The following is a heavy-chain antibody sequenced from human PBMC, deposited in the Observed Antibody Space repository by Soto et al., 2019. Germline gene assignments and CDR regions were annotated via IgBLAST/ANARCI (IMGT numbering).Heavy chain of an antibody. CDR1: LFNFRGYS. Sequence: PVWSLRLSCSASLFNFRGYSMAWVLQSPGQGLEWVSSILGGSAATYYADSVRGRFTISRDDSKNTLYLQMHGLRAEDTAMYYCAKDRHPDGFWPFEHWGQGTLVTVSS. D-gene: IGHD3-3*01. CDR2: ILGGSAAT. V-gene: IGHV3-23*01. J-gene: IGHJ4*02. CDR3: AKDRHPDGFWPFEH.